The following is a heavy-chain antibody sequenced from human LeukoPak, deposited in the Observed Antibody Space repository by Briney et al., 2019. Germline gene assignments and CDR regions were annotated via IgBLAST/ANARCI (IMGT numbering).Heavy chain of an antibody. D-gene: IGHD3-16*01. CDR2: IIPIFGTA. J-gene: IGHJ4*02. CDR1: GGTFSSYA. Sequence: ASVKVSCKASGGTFSSYAISWVRQAPGQGLEWMGGIIPIFGTANYAQKFQGRVTITADESTSTAYMELSSLRSEDTAVYYCASAIRRRGGRGYFDYWGQGTLVTVSS. V-gene: IGHV1-69*13. CDR3: ASAIRRRGGRGYFDY.